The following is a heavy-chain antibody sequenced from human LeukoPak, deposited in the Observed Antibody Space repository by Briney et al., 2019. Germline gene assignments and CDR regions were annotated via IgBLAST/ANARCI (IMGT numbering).Heavy chain of an antibody. D-gene: IGHD1-26*01. Sequence: GGSLRLSCAASGFTFSSYAMSWVRQAPGKGLEWVSAISGSGGSTYYADSVKGRFTISRDNSKNTLYLQMNSLRAEDTAVYYCANSGIVGGLFDPWGQGTLVTVSS. CDR2: ISGSGGST. CDR3: ANSGIVGGLFDP. J-gene: IGHJ5*02. CDR1: GFTFSSYA. V-gene: IGHV3-23*01.